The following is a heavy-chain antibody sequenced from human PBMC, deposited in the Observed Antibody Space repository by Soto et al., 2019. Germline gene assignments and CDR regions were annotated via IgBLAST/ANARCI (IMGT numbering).Heavy chain of an antibody. CDR2: ILVDGRT. CDR1: GFICSSYD. CDR3: AKATATGGGAFDI. V-gene: IGHV3-23*01. Sequence: EVQLLESGGGLVQPGGSLRLSCAASGFICSSYDMSWVRQAPGKGLEWVSTILVDGRTFYVDSVKGRFTISRDSSQNTVFLQVNSLTAGDTALYYCAKATATGGGAFDICGQGTMVTVSS. J-gene: IGHJ3*02. D-gene: IGHD2-8*02.